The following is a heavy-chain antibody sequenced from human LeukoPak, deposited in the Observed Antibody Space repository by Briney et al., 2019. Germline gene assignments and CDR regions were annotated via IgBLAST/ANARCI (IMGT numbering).Heavy chain of an antibody. CDR3: ARFGYNYGWPHFDN. Sequence: KPSETLSLTCTVSGGSISTYHGSGIRQPPGKGLEWIGYIYSSGSTNYNPSLKSRVTISLDTSKNQFSLKLISVTAADTAVYYCARFGYNYGWPHFDNWGPGTLVTVSS. CDR1: GGSISTYH. J-gene: IGHJ4*02. D-gene: IGHD5-18*01. V-gene: IGHV4-59*08. CDR2: IYSSGST.